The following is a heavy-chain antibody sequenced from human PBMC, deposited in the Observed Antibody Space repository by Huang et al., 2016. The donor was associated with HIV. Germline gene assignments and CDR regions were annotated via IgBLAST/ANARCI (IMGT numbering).Heavy chain of an antibody. CDR3: ARARGFLYDSTGYYSRYYFDS. D-gene: IGHD3-22*01. CDR2: VNHKSGNT. J-gene: IGHJ4*02. Sequence: QVQLVQSGAEVKKPGASVKVSCKASGFNFNNYDFNWVRQASGQGLEWMGWVNHKSGNTGYAKELQGRVTITRNTSITTAYMELRRLRSEDTAVYYCARARGFLYDSTGYYSRYYFDSWGQGTLVTISS. V-gene: IGHV1-8*03. CDR1: GFNFNNYD.